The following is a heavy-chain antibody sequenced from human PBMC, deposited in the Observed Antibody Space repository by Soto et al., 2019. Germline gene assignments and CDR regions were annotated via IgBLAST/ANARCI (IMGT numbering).Heavy chain of an antibody. CDR2: IHYSGST. D-gene: IGHD2-21*01. CDR3: TRGGDAYKNGH. CDR1: GGSISSYY. V-gene: IGHV4-59*01. J-gene: IGHJ4*02. Sequence: SETLSLTCTVSGGSISSYYWSWIRQPPGKGLEWIGFIHYSGSTNYNPSLKSRVTMSVDTSKNQFSLKLTSVNAADTAVYYCTRGGDAYKNGHWGQGTLVTV.